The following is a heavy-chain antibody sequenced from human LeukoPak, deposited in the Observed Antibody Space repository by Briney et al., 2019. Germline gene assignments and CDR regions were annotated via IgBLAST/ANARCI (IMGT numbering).Heavy chain of an antibody. V-gene: IGHV4-59*01. CDR1: GDSISGYY. D-gene: IGHD6-25*01. CDR2: IYSSGNT. Sequence: SETLSLTCTVSGDSISGYYWSWIRQPPGKGLEWVGYIYSSGNTNYNPSLKSRVTISVDTSKNQFSLKLSSVTAADTAVYHCARDISRGYNWFDPWGQGTLVTVSS. J-gene: IGHJ5*02. CDR3: ARDISRGYNWFDP.